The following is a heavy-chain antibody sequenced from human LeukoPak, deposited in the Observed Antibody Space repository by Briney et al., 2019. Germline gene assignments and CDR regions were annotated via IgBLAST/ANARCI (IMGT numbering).Heavy chain of an antibody. V-gene: IGHV1-2*06. CDR1: GYTFTGYY. D-gene: IGHD3-22*01. J-gene: IGHJ4*02. CDR2: INPNSGGT. CDR3: ASLSPPDYYDSSGYN. Sequence: ASVTVSCKASGYTFTGYYMHWVRQAPGQGLEWMGRINPNSGGTNYAQKFQGRVTMTRDTSISTAYMELSRLRSDDTAVYYCASLSPPDYYDSSGYNWGQGTLVTVS.